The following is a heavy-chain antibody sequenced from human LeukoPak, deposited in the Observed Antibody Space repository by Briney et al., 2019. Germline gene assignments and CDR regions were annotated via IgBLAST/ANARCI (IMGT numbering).Heavy chain of an antibody. CDR1: GGTFTSYA. D-gene: IGHD4-17*01. CDR2: IIPLFRTS. CDR3: ARVGNTVTPYYFDY. V-gene: IGHV1-69*05. J-gene: IGHJ4*02. Sequence: SVKVSCEASGGTFTSYAISWVPQAPGQGLEYMGRIIPLFRTSNYAQKFQGRVTITTDESTSTAYMELSSLRSEDTAVYYCARVGNTVTPYYFDYWGQGTLVTVSS.